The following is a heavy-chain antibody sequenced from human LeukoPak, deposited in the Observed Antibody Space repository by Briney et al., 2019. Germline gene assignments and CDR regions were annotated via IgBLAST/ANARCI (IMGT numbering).Heavy chain of an antibody. V-gene: IGHV3-74*01. CDR3: AREGDDYGYYELSN. Sequence: GGSLRLSCAASGFTFSSYWMHWVRQAPGKGLVWVSRINSDGSSTSYADSVKGRFTISRDNAKNTLYLQMNSLRAEDTAVYYCAREGDDYGYYELSNWGQGTLVTVSS. J-gene: IGHJ4*02. CDR1: GFTFSSYW. CDR2: INSDGSST. D-gene: IGHD4-17*01.